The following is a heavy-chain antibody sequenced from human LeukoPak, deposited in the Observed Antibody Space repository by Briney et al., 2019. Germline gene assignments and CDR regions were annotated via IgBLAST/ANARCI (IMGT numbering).Heavy chain of an antibody. V-gene: IGHV1-69*01. CDR1: GGTFSSYD. CDR3: ASTTAAGPRLEYYYYMDV. D-gene: IGHD6-13*01. J-gene: IGHJ6*03. CDR2: IIPIFGTA. Sequence: SVKVSCKASGGTFSSYDISWVRQAPGHGLEWMGGIIPIFGTANYAQKFQGRVTITADESTSTAYMELSSLRSEDTAVYYCASTTAAGPRLEYYYYMDVWGKGTTVTVSS.